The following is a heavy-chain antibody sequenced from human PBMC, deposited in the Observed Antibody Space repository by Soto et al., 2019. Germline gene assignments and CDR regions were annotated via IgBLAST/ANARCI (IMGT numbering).Heavy chain of an antibody. D-gene: IGHD2-15*01. CDR1: GFTFSSYA. V-gene: IGHV3-30-3*01. Sequence: QVQLVESGGGVVQPGRSLRLSCAASGFTFSSYAMHWVRQAPGKGLEWVAVISYDGSNKYYADSVKGRFTISRDNSKNTLYLQMNSLRAEDTAVYYCARDLRKLVVVSLPNDYWGQGTLVTVSS. CDR2: ISYDGSNK. J-gene: IGHJ4*02. CDR3: ARDLRKLVVVSLPNDY.